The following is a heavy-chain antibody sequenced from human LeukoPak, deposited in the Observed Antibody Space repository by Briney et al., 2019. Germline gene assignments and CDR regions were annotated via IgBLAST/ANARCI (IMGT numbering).Heavy chain of an antibody. D-gene: IGHD3-22*01. CDR2: ISAHNGNT. V-gene: IGHV1-18*01. CDR1: GYTFITYG. J-gene: IGHJ4*02. Sequence: APVKVSCKASGYTFITYGISWVRQAPGQGLEWMGWISAHNGNTNHAQNLQDRVTMTTDTSTSIAYMELRSLRSDDTAVYYCARAYYYDSSDYYYRYWGQGTLVTVSS. CDR3: ARAYYYDSSDYYYRY.